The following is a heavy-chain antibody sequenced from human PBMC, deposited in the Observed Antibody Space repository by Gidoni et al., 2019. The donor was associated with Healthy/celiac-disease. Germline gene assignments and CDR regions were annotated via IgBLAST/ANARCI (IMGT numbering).Heavy chain of an antibody. CDR1: GFTFSSYA. V-gene: IGHV3-30-3*01. D-gene: IGHD3-10*01. J-gene: IGHJ3*02. CDR2: ISYDGSNK. Sequence: QVQLVASGGGVVPPGRSLRLSCAAPGFTFSSYAMHWVRQAPGKGLEWVAVISYDGSNKYYADSVKGRFTISRDNSKNTLYLQMNSLRAEDTAVYYCARNLYYYGSGSFAFDIWGQGTMVTVSS. CDR3: ARNLYYYGSGSFAFDI.